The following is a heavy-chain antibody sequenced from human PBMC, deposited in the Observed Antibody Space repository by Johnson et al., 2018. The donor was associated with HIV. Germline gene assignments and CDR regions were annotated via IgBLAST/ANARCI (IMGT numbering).Heavy chain of an antibody. CDR3: ARATWGRALLWFREHRDHAFDI. Sequence: QVQLVESGGGLAKSGGSLKLSCAASGFTFSDYYMSWIRQAPGKGLEWVSYISSSGSTIYYADSVKGRFTISRDNAMNSVYLQMNSLRAEDTAVYYCARATWGRALLWFREHRDHAFDIWGQGTMVTVSS. V-gene: IGHV3-11*04. D-gene: IGHD3-10*01. CDR1: GFTFSDYY. CDR2: ISSSGSTI. J-gene: IGHJ3*02.